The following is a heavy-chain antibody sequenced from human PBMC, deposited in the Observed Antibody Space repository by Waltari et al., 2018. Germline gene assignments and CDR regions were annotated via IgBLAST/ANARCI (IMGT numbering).Heavy chain of an antibody. CDR3: ARADVYSSSSVYY. Sequence: QVQLVEVGGGVVQPGRSRRLSCAASGFTFNIYAMHWVRQGPGRGLEWVALISDDGSNKYYADSVKGRFTISRDDSKNTLYLQMNSLRDEDTAVYYCARADVYSSSSVYYWGQGTLVTVSS. V-gene: IGHV3-30-3*01. CDR1: GFTFNIYA. CDR2: ISDDGSNK. J-gene: IGHJ4*02. D-gene: IGHD6-6*01.